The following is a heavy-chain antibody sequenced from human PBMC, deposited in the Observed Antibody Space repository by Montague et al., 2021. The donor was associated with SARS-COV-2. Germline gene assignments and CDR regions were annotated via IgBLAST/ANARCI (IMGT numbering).Heavy chain of an antibody. Sequence: SLRLSCAASGFTFRNHWMSWVRQAPGKGLEWVANINQDTNGKNYVDSVKGRFTVSRDNAENSLYLQMNSLRAEDTAIYYCARTGYDYHGMDVWGQGTTVTVS. J-gene: IGHJ6*02. CDR1: GFTFRNHW. CDR3: ARTGYDYHGMDV. CDR2: INQDTNGK. D-gene: IGHD3-9*01. V-gene: IGHV3-7*01.